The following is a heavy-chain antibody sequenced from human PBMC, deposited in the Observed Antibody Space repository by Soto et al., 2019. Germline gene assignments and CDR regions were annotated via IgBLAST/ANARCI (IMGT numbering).Heavy chain of an antibody. CDR2: VIYSVSS. D-gene: IGHD2-8*01. J-gene: IGHJ3*02. Sequence: QVQLQESGPGLVRPSETLSLTCAVSGASITTYSWNWIRQSPGKGLEWIGNVIYSVSSDSDPSLKRRRPVSVDTSKSQVSLRLRPVTAADTAVYYCASRGRQDAICLSRRQVGGAFDIWGQGTAVTVSS. CDR3: ASRGRQDAICLSRRQVGGAFDI. CDR1: GASITTYS. V-gene: IGHV4-59*01.